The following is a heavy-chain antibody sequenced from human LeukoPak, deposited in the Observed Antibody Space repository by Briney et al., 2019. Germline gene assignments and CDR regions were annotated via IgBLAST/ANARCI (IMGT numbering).Heavy chain of an antibody. CDR3: AHRRYGDYDY. CDR1: GFSLSTRGEG. Sequence: SGPTLFNPPPTLTLTCTFSGFSLSTRGEGVGWIRQPPGKALEWLALNYWDDDKPYSPSLRNRLTISKDSSRNHVILTVTDMDPVDTGTYYCAHRRYGDYDYWGQGTLVIASS. J-gene: IGHJ4*02. CDR2: NYWDDDK. D-gene: IGHD4-17*01. V-gene: IGHV2-5*02.